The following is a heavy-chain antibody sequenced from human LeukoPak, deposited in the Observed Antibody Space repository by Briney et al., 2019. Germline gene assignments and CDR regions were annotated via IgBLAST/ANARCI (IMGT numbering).Heavy chain of an antibody. V-gene: IGHV3-66*01. J-gene: IGHJ4*02. Sequence: PGVSLRLSCAASGFTVSSNYMSWVRQAPGKGLEWVSALYSDGTTYYADAVKGRFTISGDNSKNMLYLQMNSLRAEDTAVYYCARAPTVSTTWDYWGQGTLVTVSS. CDR3: ARAPTVSTTWDY. D-gene: IGHD4-17*01. CDR2: LYSDGTT. CDR1: GFTVSSNY.